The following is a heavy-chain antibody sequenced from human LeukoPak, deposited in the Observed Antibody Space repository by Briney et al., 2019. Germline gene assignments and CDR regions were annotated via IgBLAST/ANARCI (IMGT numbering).Heavy chain of an antibody. CDR3: VKDMKIKAAGYYFDY. J-gene: IGHJ4*02. D-gene: IGHD6-13*01. V-gene: IGHV3-30*02. CDR1: GFTFSSYG. Sequence: GGSLRLSCAASGFTFSSYGMHWVRQAPGKGLEWVAVIWYDGSNKYYADSVKGRFTISRDNSKNTVYLQMNSLRAEDTAVFYCVKDMKIKAAGYYFDYWGQGTLVTVSS. CDR2: IWYDGSNK.